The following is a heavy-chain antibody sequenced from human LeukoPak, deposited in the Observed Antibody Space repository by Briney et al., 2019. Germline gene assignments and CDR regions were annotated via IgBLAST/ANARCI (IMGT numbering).Heavy chain of an antibody. CDR1: GGSISSYY. CDR2: IYYSGST. D-gene: IGHD3-22*01. V-gene: IGHV4-59*08. CDR3: ARRTPAWDDSSGYYSGGYFDY. Sequence: SETLSLTCTVSGGSISSYYWSWIRQPPGKGLEWIGYIYYSGSTIYNPSLKSRVTISLDTSKNQFSLRLTSVTAADTAVYYCARRTPAWDDSSGYYSGGYFDYWGQGTLVTVSS. J-gene: IGHJ4*02.